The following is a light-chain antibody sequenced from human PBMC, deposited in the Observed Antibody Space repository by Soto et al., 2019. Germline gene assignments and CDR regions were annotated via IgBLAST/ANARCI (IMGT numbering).Light chain of an antibody. CDR2: GAS. Sequence: EVVMTQSPATLSVSPGEGATLSCRASQNIRTKLAWYQQKPGQAPRLLISGASTRATGIPVRFSGSGSGTEFALAISSLQSEDFAVYYCQQYENWTSITFGQGTRLAIK. V-gene: IGKV3-15*01. CDR1: QNIRTK. J-gene: IGKJ5*01. CDR3: QQYENWTSIT.